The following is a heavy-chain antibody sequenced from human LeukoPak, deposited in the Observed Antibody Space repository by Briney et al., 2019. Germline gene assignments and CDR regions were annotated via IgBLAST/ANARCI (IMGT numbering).Heavy chain of an antibody. J-gene: IGHJ4*02. D-gene: IGHD5-12*01. CDR1: GFTFSSYA. CDR2: ISYDGSNK. V-gene: IGHV3-30-3*01. CDR3: ARDTRYVFDY. Sequence: PGGSLRLSCAASGFTFSSYAMHWVRQAPGRGLEWVAVISYDGSNKYYADSVKGRFTISRDNSKNTLYLQMNSLRAEDTAVYYCARDTRYVFDYWGQGTLVTVSS.